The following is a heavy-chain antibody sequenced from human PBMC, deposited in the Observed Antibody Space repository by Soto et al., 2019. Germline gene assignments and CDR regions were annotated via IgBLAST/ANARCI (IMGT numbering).Heavy chain of an antibody. CDR3: AKSLLFVDHAYMDV. V-gene: IGHV1-69*02. CDR1: GGSFISYT. D-gene: IGHD2-21*01. Sequence: QVQLVQSGAEVKKPGSSVKVSCEASGGSFISYTFTWVRQAPGQGLEWMGRIIPIQGRANYALKLQDRVTITADRSTKTVYMELRSLRPKDTAVYYCAKSLLFVDHAYMDVWGKGTTVRVSS. CDR2: IIPIQGRA. J-gene: IGHJ6*03.